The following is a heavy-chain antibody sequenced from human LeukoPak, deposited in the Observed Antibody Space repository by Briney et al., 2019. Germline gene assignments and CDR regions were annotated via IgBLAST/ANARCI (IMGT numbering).Heavy chain of an antibody. CDR2: IGSSGNYI. CDR3: ARDALLTIFGEERKNTDDY. CDR1: GFTFSSYS. Sequence: PGGSLRLSCAASGFTFSSYSMNWVRQAPGKGLEWVSSIGSSGNYIYYAASVKGRFTISRDNAKNSLYLQMNSLRAEDTAVYYCARDALLTIFGEERKNTDDYWGQGTLVTVSS. V-gene: IGHV3-21*06. D-gene: IGHD3-3*01. J-gene: IGHJ4*02.